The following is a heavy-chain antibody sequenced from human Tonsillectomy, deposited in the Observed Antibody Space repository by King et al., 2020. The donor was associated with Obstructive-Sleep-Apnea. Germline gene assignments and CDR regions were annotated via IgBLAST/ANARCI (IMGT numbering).Heavy chain of an antibody. CDR3: ANLEFGEFRGDDAFDI. J-gene: IGHJ3*02. D-gene: IGHD3-10*01. CDR1: GFTFDDYA. V-gene: IGHV3-9*01. CDR2: ISWNSGSI. Sequence: VQLVESGGGLVQPGRSLRLSCAASGFTFDDYAMHWVRQAPGKGLEWVSGISWNSGSIGYADSVKGRFTISRDNAENSLYLQMNSLRAEDTALYYCANLEFGEFRGDDAFDIWGQGTMVTVSS.